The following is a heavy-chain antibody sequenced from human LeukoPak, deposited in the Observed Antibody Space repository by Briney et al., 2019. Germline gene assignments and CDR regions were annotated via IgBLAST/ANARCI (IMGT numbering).Heavy chain of an antibody. D-gene: IGHD3-9*01. CDR2: IYYSGST. V-gene: IGHV4-31*03. Sequence: SQTLSLTCTVSGGSISSGGYYWSWIRQHPGKGLEWIGYIYYSGSTYYNPSLKSRVTISVDTSKNQFSLKLSSVTAADTAVYYCARGVRYFDWSPRALDYWGQGTLVTVSS. CDR3: ARGVRYFDWSPRALDY. CDR1: GGSISSGGYY. J-gene: IGHJ4*02.